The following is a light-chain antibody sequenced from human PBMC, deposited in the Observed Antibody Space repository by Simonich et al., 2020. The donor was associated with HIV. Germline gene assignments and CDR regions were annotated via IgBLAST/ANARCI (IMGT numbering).Light chain of an antibody. CDR2: GAS. Sequence: EIVMTQSPATLSVSPGERATLSCRASQSVSSSLAWYQQKPGQAPRLLIYGASTRATGIPARFSGSGSGTEFTLTINSMQSEDFAVYYCQQYNNWPLFFGQGAKLEIK. J-gene: IGKJ2*01. V-gene: IGKV3-15*01. CDR1: QSVSSS. CDR3: QQYNNWPLF.